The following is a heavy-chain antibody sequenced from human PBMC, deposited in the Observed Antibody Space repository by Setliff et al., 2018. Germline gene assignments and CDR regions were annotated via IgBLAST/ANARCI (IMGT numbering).Heavy chain of an antibody. CDR2: ISAYNGNT. V-gene: IGHV1-18*01. J-gene: IGHJ4*02. D-gene: IGHD3-10*01. Sequence: ASVKVSCKASGYTFTNFGISWVRQAPGQGLEWMGWISAYNGNTNYAQKFQGRVTMTTDTSTTIAYMELSSLRPDDTAVYYCAKDIYGSGSYAVGGYFDYWGQGTQVTVSS. CDR3: AKDIYGSGSYAVGGYFDY. CDR1: GYTFTNFG.